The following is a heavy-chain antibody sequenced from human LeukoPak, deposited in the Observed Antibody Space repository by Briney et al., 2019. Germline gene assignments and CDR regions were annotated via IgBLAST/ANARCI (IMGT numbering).Heavy chain of an antibody. J-gene: IGHJ4*02. CDR1: GYSFTSYW. CDR2: IYPGDSDT. D-gene: IGHD1-26*01. Sequence: GESLKISCKGSGYSFTSYWIGCVRQMPGKGLEWMGIIYPGDSDTRYSPSFQGQVAISADKSISTAYLQWSSLKASDTAMYYCARAEEATLLDYWGQGTLVTVSS. CDR3: ARAEEATLLDY. V-gene: IGHV5-51*01.